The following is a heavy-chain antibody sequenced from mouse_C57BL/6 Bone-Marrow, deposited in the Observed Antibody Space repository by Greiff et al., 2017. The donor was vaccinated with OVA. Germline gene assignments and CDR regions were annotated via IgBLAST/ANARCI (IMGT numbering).Heavy chain of an antibody. CDR2: ISNGGGST. J-gene: IGHJ3*01. CDR3: ARDGFSWFAY. CDR1: GFTFSDYY. D-gene: IGHD2-3*01. V-gene: IGHV5-12*01. Sequence: EVKLVESGGGLVQPGGSLKLSCAASGFTFSDYYMSWVRQTPEKRLEWVAYISNGGGSTYYPDTVKGRFTISRDNAKNTLYLQMSRLKSEDTAMYYCARDGFSWFAYWGQGTLVTVSA.